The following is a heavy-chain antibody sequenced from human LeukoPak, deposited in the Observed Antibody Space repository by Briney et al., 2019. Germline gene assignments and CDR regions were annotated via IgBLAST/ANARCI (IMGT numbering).Heavy chain of an antibody. CDR3: ARDKQHSYGRYFDH. J-gene: IGHJ4*02. CDR2: MQSTGNS. D-gene: IGHD5-18*01. Sequence: SETLSLTCTVSAGSISTYHWNWIRKSPEKGLKWIGYMQSTGNSNYNPSFKSRVTISVDMSRNQIVLYLSSVTAADTAVYFCARDKQHSYGRYFDHWGQGILVTVSS. V-gene: IGHV4-59*01. CDR1: AGSISTYH.